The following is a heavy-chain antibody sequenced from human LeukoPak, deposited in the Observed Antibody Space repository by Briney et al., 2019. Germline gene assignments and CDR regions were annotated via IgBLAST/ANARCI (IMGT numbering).Heavy chain of an antibody. Sequence: GGSLRLSCAASGFTFSGYSMTWVRQAPGKGLEWVSSITRSGSHKYYADSVEGRFTASRDNTKNSLYLQMNSLRAEDTAVYYCVRACGGDCYLGDYWGQGTLVTVSS. CDR2: ITRSGSHK. D-gene: IGHD2-21*02. J-gene: IGHJ4*02. CDR1: GFTFSGYS. V-gene: IGHV3-21*01. CDR3: VRACGGDCYLGDY.